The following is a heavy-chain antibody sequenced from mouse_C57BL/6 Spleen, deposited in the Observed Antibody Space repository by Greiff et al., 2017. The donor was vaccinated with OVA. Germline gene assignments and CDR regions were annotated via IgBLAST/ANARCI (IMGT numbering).Heavy chain of an antibody. D-gene: IGHD2-5*01. CDR3: ASYSNCYAMDY. CDR1: GFTFSDYG. CDR2: ISSGSSTI. Sequence: DVMLVESGGGLVKPGGSLKLSCAASGFTFSDYGMHWVRQAPEQGLEWVAYISSGSSTIYYADTVKGRFTISRDNAKNTLVQQMTRLRSEDTAMYYCASYSNCYAMDYWGQGTSVTVSS. J-gene: IGHJ4*01. V-gene: IGHV5-17*01.